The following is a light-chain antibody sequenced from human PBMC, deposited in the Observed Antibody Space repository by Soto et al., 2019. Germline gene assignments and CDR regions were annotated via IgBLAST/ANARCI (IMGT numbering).Light chain of an antibody. CDR1: QGIGDT. Sequence: VIPQSPTTLSVFPGEGATLSCRPSQGIGDTLAWYQHKPGQTPRLLIYDTSTRATGVPARFSGSRSGTEFTLTINSLQPEDFAVYSCKRYNNWPLTCGGGTKVDIK. CDR3: KRYNNWPLT. V-gene: IGKV3-15*01. J-gene: IGKJ4*01. CDR2: DTS.